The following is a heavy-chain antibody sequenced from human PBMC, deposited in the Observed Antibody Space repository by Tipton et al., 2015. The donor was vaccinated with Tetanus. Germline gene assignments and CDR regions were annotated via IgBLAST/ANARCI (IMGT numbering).Heavy chain of an antibody. J-gene: IGHJ5*02. V-gene: IGHV4-31*02. CDR2: IFHTGGA. D-gene: IGHD3-16*01. CDR1: GGSVNSDDYY. Sequence: LRLSCTVSGGSVNSDDYYWTWIRQHPGKGLDWIGYIFHTGGADYNPSLKSRATISIDTSKNQFSLKLSSVTAAGTAVYYCARVDDSVWGSPFDPWGQGVLVTVSS. CDR3: ARVDDSVWGSPFDP.